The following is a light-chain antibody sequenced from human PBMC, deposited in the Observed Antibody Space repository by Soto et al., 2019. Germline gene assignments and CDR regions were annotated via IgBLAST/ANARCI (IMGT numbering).Light chain of an antibody. CDR1: SNAICAYSD. V-gene: IGLV2-14*01. CDR3: SSYSSTSTLYD. CDR2: EVT. J-gene: IGLJ1*01. Sequence: QSVLTVPASVAGSPGPSITICFIGTSNAICAYSDVSWYQQHPGKDPKLRIDEVTNRPSGLSNRFSGSKSGNTASLTISGLQAEDEAEYFCSSYSSTSTLYDIGTVTKVTGL.